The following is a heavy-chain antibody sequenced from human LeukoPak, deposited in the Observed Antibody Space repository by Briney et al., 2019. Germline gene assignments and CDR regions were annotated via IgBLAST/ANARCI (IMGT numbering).Heavy chain of an antibody. J-gene: IGHJ6*03. D-gene: IGHD2-2*02. V-gene: IGHV4-39*07. Sequence: PSETLSLTCTVSGGSISSSSYYWGWIRQPPGKGLEWIGSIYYSGSTYYNPSLKSRVTISVDTSKNQFSLKLSSVTAADTAVYYCARNGRGYCSSTSCYKPDYYYYYMDVWGKGTTVTVSS. CDR2: IYYSGST. CDR1: GGSISSSSYY. CDR3: ARNGRGYCSSTSCYKPDYYYYYMDV.